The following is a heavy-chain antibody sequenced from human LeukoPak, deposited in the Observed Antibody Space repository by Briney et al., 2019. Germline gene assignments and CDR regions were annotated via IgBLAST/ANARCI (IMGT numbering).Heavy chain of an antibody. D-gene: IGHD1-1*01. CDR2: INHSGST. V-gene: IGHV4-34*01. CDR1: GGSFSGYY. CDR3: ARDQIGTGTHFDY. Sequence: PSETLSLTCAVYGGSFSGYYWSWIRQPPGKGLEWIGEINHSGSTNYNPSLKSRVTISVDASKNQFSLKLSSVTAADTAVYYCARDQIGTGTHFDYWGQGTLVTVSS. J-gene: IGHJ4*02.